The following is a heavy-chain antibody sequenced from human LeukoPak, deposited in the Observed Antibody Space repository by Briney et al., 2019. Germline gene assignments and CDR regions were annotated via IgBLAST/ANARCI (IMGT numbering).Heavy chain of an antibody. D-gene: IGHD2-21*02. CDR3: ARDLAVTARPPYYYYGMDV. J-gene: IGHJ6*02. Sequence: GGSLRLSCAASGFTFSDYYMSWIRQAPGKGLEWVSYISSSGSTIYYADSVKGRFTISRDNAKNSLYLQMNSLRAEDTAVYYCARDLAVTARPPYYYYGMDVWGQGTTVTVS. CDR2: ISSSGSTI. V-gene: IGHV3-11*01. CDR1: GFTFSDYY.